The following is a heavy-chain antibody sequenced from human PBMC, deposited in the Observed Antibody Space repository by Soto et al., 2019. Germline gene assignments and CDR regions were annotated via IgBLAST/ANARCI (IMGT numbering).Heavy chain of an antibody. CDR3: ARGRRSYYYGSGSYPDWFDP. CDR1: GGSFSGYY. D-gene: IGHD3-10*01. V-gene: IGHV4-34*01. CDR2: INHSGST. J-gene: IGHJ5*02. Sequence: SETLSLTCAVYGGSFSGYYWSWIRQPPGKGLEWIGEINHSGSTNYNPSLKSRVTISVDTSKNQFSLKLSSVTAADTAVYYCARGRRSYYYGSGSYPDWFDPWGQGTLVTVSS.